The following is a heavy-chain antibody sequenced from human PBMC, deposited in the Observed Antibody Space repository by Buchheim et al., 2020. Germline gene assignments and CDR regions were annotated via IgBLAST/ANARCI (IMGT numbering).Heavy chain of an antibody. Sequence: EVRLVESGGGVVQPGGSLRLSCAASGFTLSSYWMGWVRQAPGKGLEWVAVIKQDGSKKYYADSVKGRFTISRDNSKNSLYLQMSSLGAEDIAVYYCVRPDLGYWGQGTL. CDR1: GFTLSSYW. CDR3: VRPDLGY. CDR2: IKQDGSKK. J-gene: IGHJ4*02. V-gene: IGHV3-7*01. D-gene: IGHD7-27*01.